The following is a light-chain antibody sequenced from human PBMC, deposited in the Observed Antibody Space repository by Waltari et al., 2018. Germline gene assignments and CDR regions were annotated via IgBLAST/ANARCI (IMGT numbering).Light chain of an antibody. CDR3: TSQALDGVVL. CDR1: GSAIDDSDF. V-gene: IGLV2-14*03. J-gene: IGLJ2*01. Sequence: QSALPQPPSVSGSPGQSLTISCTGIGSAIDDSDFVSWYQHQPGKAPRVIIFDVTNRPSGISHRFSASKSANTASLTISGLQPEDEGDYYCTSQALDGVVLFGGGTQVTV. CDR2: DVT.